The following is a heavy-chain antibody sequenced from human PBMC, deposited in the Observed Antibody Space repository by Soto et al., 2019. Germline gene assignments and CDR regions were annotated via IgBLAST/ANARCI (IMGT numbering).Heavy chain of an antibody. D-gene: IGHD3-22*01. CDR1: GGSVSSGSYY. J-gene: IGHJ6*02. Sequence: SETLSLTCTVSGGSVSSGSYYWSWIRQPPGKGLEWIGYIYYSGSTNYNPSLKSRVTISVDTSKNQFSLKLSSVTAADTAVYYCARALYYYDSSGYPRSYYGMDVWGQGTTVTVS. V-gene: IGHV4-61*01. CDR3: ARALYYYDSSGYPRSYYGMDV. CDR2: IYYSGST.